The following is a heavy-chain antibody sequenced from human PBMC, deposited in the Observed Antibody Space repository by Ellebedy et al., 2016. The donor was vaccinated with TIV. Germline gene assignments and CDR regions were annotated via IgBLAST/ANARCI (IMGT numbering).Heavy chain of an antibody. D-gene: IGHD4-17*01. CDR1: GFSFRSYW. J-gene: IGHJ3*02. CDR3: ATDGSYGDYLSPAHAFEN. V-gene: IGHV3-7*01. Sequence: GESLKISCAASGFSFRSYWMSWVRQAPGKGLEWVANMRQDGNDKYYVDSVRGRFTISRDNAKNSLYLQMNSLRADDTAVYYCATDGSYGDYLSPAHAFENWGQGTVVIVSS. CDR2: MRQDGNDK.